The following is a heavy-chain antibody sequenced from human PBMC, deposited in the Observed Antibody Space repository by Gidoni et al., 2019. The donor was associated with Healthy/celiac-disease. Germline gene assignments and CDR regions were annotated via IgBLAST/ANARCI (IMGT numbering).Heavy chain of an antibody. V-gene: IGHV4-59*01. Sequence: QVQLQESGPGLVKPSETLSLTCTVSGGSISSYSWSWIRQTPGKGLEWIGYIYYSGRTNYNPSLKSRVTISVDTSKNQFSLKLSSVTAADTDVYYGARDPKGSSWYDYWGQGTLVTVSS. D-gene: IGHD6-13*01. CDR2: IYYSGRT. J-gene: IGHJ4*02. CDR1: GGSISSYS. CDR3: ARDPKGSSWYDY.